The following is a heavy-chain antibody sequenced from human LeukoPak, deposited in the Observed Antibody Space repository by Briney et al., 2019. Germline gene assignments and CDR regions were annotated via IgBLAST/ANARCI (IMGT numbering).Heavy chain of an antibody. J-gene: IGHJ4*02. CDR3: ARRSRDGYNLIDY. CDR1: GYTFTIYW. CDR2: IYPGDSDT. V-gene: IGHV5-51*01. Sequence: GESLKISCKGSGYTFTIYWIGWVRQMPGKGLEWMGTIYPGDSDTKYSPSFQGQVTISVDKSISTAYLQWNSLKASATAIYYCARRSRDGYNLIDYWGQGTLVTVSS. D-gene: IGHD5-24*01.